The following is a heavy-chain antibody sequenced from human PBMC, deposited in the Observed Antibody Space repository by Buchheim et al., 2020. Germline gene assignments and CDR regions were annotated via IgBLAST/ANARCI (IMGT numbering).Heavy chain of an antibody. J-gene: IGHJ4*02. CDR3: AKALLNYYDSSALPSPYFDY. CDR1: GFTFSSYA. Sequence: EVQLLESGGGLVQPGGSLRLSCAASGFTFSSYAMSWVRQAPGKGLEWVSAISGSGGSTYYADSVKGRFTISRDNSKNTLYLQMNSLRAEDTAVYYCAKALLNYYDSSALPSPYFDYWGQGTL. D-gene: IGHD3-22*01. V-gene: IGHV3-23*01. CDR2: ISGSGGST.